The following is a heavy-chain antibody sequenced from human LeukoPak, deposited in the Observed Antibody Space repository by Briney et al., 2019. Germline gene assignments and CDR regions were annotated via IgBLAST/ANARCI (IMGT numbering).Heavy chain of an antibody. CDR1: GFTFSSYS. D-gene: IGHD6-19*01. Sequence: GGSLRLSCAASGFTFSSYSMNWVRQAPGKGLEWVSSISSSSSYIYYADSVKGRFTISRDNAKNSLYLQMNSLRAEDTAVYYCARDIAVAGRNFDYWGRGTLVTVSS. CDR2: ISSSSSYI. V-gene: IGHV3-21*01. CDR3: ARDIAVAGRNFDY. J-gene: IGHJ4*02.